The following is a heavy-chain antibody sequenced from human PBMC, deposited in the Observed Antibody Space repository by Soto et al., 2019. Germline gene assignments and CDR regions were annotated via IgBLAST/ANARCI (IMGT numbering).Heavy chain of an antibody. CDR1: GFAFSTYA. V-gene: IGHV3-23*01. CDR2: ISGSGGSS. CDR3: AKVTXRAAAGRYEYYKYGMDV. Sequence: GESLRLSCAASGFAFSTYAMTWVRQAPGKGLEWVSVISGSGGSSYYAASVKGRFTISRDNSKNTVYPQMNGLRAEDTALYFCAKVTXRAAAGRYEYYKYGMDVWGQGTTVTVSS. J-gene: IGHJ6*01. D-gene: IGHD6-13*01.